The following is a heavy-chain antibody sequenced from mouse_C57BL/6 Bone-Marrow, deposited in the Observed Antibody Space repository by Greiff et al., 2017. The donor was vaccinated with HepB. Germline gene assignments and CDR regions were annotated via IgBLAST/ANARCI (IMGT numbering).Heavy chain of an antibody. J-gene: IGHJ2*01. V-gene: IGHV5-16*01. Sequence: EVQLVESEGGLVQPGSSMKLSCTASGFTFSDYYMAWVRQVPEKGLEWVANINYDGSSTYYLDSLKSRFIISRDNAKNILYLQMSSLKSEDTATYYCARDGYYYGSSYDYWGQGTTLTVSS. CDR2: INYDGSST. CDR3: ARDGYYYGSSYDY. D-gene: IGHD1-1*01. CDR1: GFTFSDYY.